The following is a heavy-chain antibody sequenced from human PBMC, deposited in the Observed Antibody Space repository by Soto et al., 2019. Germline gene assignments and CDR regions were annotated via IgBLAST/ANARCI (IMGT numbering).Heavy chain of an antibody. V-gene: IGHV3-73*01. CDR1: GFTFSGSA. D-gene: IGHD3-10*01. J-gene: IGHJ4*02. Sequence: GGSLRLSCAASGFTFSGSAMHWVRQASGKGLEWVGRIRSKANSYATAYAASVKGRFTISRDDSKNTAYLQMNSLKTEDTAVYYCTRLNLRPGYYFDYWGQGTLVTVSS. CDR2: IRSKANSYAT. CDR3: TRLNLRPGYYFDY.